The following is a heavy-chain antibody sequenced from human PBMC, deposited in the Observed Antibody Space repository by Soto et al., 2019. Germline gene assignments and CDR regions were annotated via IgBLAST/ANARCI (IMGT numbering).Heavy chain of an antibody. CDR1: GGSISSYY. CDR3: ARDLAYCASGSCYAKWGS. CDR2: IYYSGST. V-gene: IGHV4-59*12. D-gene: IGHD2-15*01. Sequence: PSEILSLTCTVSGGSISSYYWSWIRRPPGKGLEWIGYIYYSGSTNYNPSLKSRVTISVDTSKNQFSLKLSSVTAADTAVYYCARDLAYCASGSCYAKWGSWGQGTLVTVSS. J-gene: IGHJ4*02.